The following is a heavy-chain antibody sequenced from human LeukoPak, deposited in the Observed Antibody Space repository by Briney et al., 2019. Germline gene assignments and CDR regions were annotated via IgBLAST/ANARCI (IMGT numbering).Heavy chain of an antibody. CDR2: MNPNSGGT. Sequence: GVSVKVSCKASGYTLTGYYMHWVRQAPGQGLEWMGWMNPNSGGTKDAQKFQGRVTMTRDTSISTAYMELSRLRSDDTAMYYCARDKLGLGELSLYNQWGQGTLVTVFS. CDR1: GYTLTGYY. CDR3: ARDKLGLGELSLYNQ. V-gene: IGHV1-2*02. J-gene: IGHJ4*02. D-gene: IGHD3-16*02.